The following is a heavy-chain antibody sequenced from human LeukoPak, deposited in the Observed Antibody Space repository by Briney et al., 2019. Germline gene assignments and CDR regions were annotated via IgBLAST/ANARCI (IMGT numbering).Heavy chain of an antibody. J-gene: IGHJ4*02. CDR2: IDRGVGST. V-gene: IGHV3-23*01. Sequence: GGSLRLPCVASGFTFSKYDLSWVRQAPGKGLECVSAIDRGVGSTYYADSVKGRFTISRDNSKNTLYLQMNNLRVDDTAVYYCAKKGQADDGGKPDWGQGTLVTVSS. CDR3: AKKGQADDGGKPD. CDR1: GFTFSKYD.